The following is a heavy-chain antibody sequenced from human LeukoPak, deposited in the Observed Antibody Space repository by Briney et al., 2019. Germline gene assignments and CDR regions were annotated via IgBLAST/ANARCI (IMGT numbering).Heavy chain of an antibody. J-gene: IGHJ3*02. D-gene: IGHD3-3*01. Sequence: GGSLRLSCAASGFTFDDYAMHWVRQAPGKGLEWVSGISWNSGSIGYADSVKGRFTISRDNAKNSLYLQMNCLRAEDMALYDCAKGNDVSGSTGDAFDIWGQGTMVTVSS. CDR2: ISWNSGSI. CDR3: AKGNDVSGSTGDAFDI. V-gene: IGHV3-9*03. CDR1: GFTFDDYA.